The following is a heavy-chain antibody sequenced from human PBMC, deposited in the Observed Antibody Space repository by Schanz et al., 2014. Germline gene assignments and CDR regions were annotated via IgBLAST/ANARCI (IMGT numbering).Heavy chain of an antibody. J-gene: IGHJ4*02. Sequence: EVQLVQSGGGLVQPGRALRLSCAASGFTFDDFAMHWVRQVPGKGLEWVSGVSWNSASIGYAESVRGRFTISRDNAKNPLYLQMNSLRTKNTAFYYCAKDFRSSSWSLQFDYWGQGSLVTVS. D-gene: IGHD6-13*01. V-gene: IGHV3-9*01. CDR2: VSWNSASI. CDR3: AKDFRSSSWSLQFDY. CDR1: GFTFDDFA.